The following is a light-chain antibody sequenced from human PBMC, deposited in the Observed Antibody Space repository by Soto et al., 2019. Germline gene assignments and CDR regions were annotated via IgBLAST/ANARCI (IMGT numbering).Light chain of an antibody. CDR3: SSYSTSRGV. Sequence: QSALTQPASVSGSPGQSITISCTGTSRDIGGYNYVSWYQQHPGKAPKLMIYDVSYRPSGVSNRFSGSKSGNTASLTISGLQAEDEADYYCSSYSTSRGVFGGGTKLTVL. J-gene: IGLJ2*01. CDR1: SRDIGGYNY. CDR2: DVS. V-gene: IGLV2-14*01.